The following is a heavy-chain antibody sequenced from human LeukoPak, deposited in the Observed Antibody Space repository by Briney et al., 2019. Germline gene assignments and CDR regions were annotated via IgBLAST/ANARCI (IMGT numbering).Heavy chain of an antibody. CDR2: ISSSSPYI. J-gene: IGHJ4*02. V-gene: IGHV3-21*01. CDR3: ASLSSWGGPFDY. D-gene: IGHD6-13*01. Sequence: GGSLTLSCAASGFTFSDYSMNWVRQPPGKGLEWVASISSSSPYIYYPDSVKGRFIISSDNDNNSLFLPMNVLTADDAADYYCASLSSWGGPFDYWGQGTLVTVSS. CDR1: GFTFSDYS.